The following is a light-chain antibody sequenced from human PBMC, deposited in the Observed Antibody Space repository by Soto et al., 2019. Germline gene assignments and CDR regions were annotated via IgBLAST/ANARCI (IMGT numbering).Light chain of an antibody. V-gene: IGKV3-20*01. CDR2: DAS. J-gene: IGKJ3*01. CDR1: QSVSSSY. CDR3: QHYGTSAL. Sequence: EIVLTQSPGTLSLSAGERATLSCLASQSVSSSYLAWYQQKPGQAPRLLIYDASRATGIPDRFSASGSGTDFTLTITRLEPEDFAVYYCQHYGTSALFGPGTKVEI.